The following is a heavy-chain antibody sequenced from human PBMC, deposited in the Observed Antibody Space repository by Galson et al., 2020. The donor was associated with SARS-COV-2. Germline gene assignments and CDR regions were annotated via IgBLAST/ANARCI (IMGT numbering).Heavy chain of an antibody. D-gene: IGHD2-15*01. CDR3: AKGGYCSGISCYRLGYYYGMDV. Sequence: GGSLRLSCAASAFTFNNYAMSWVRQAPGKGLEWVSGISGSGGSTNYADSVKGRFTISRDNSKNTLYLQMNSLRAEDTDVYYCAKGGYCSGISCYRLGYYYGMDVWGQGATVTVSS. V-gene: IGHV3-23*01. J-gene: IGHJ6*02. CDR2: ISGSGGST. CDR1: AFTFNNYA.